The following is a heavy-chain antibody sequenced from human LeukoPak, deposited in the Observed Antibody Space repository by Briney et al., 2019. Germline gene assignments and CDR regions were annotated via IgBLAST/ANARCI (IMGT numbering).Heavy chain of an antibody. CDR1: GFNFSNAW. Sequence: GGFPRLSCAASGFNFSNAWMSLGRQAPGKGLEWVGRIKSKTDGGTTDYAAPVKGRFTISRDDSKTTLYLQMNSLRPQDKAVYYCTTDLTLGNRYCSGGSCYWVAFDIWGQGTMLRVSS. D-gene: IGHD2-15*01. CDR3: TTDLTLGNRYCSGGSCYWVAFDI. V-gene: IGHV3-15*01. J-gene: IGHJ3*02. CDR2: IKSKTDGGTT.